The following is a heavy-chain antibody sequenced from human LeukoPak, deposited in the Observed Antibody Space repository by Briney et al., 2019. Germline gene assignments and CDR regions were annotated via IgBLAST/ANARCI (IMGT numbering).Heavy chain of an antibody. CDR2: INPNSGGT. Sequence: ASVKVSSKPSGYTFTGSNMHRVRQAPEQGLEWMGRINPNSGGTNYAQKFQGRVTMTKDTSISTGYMELSRLRSDDTAVYYCARAPLGYNWFDPWGQGTLVTVSS. CDR1: GYTFTGSN. D-gene: IGHD3-10*01. V-gene: IGHV1-2*06. CDR3: ARAPLGYNWFDP. J-gene: IGHJ5*02.